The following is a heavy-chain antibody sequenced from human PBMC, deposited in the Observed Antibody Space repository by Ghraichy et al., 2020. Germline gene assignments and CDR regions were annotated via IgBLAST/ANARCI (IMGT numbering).Heavy chain of an antibody. CDR1: GGSFSGYY. CDR3: ARRRIAARRRCYSWFDP. D-gene: IGHD6-6*01. J-gene: IGHJ5*02. CDR2: INHSGST. V-gene: IGHV4-34*01. Sequence: SQTLSLTCAVYGGSFSGYYWSWIRQPPGKGLEWIGEINHSGSTNYNPSLKSRVTISVDTSKNQFSLKLSSVTAADTAVYYCARRRIAARRRCYSWFDPWGQGTLVTVSS.